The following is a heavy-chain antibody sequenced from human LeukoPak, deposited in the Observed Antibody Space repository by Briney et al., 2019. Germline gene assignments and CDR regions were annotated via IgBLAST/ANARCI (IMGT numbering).Heavy chain of an antibody. Sequence: GSLRLSCAASGFTFGSYAMRWVRQAPGKGLEWVSVISGSGTSTYYADSVKGRFTISRDNSKNTLYLQMNSLRAEDTAVYYCAKHGEAYGDSKTDYWGQGTLVTVSS. CDR3: AKHGEAYGDSKTDY. D-gene: IGHD4-17*01. CDR1: GFTFGSYA. CDR2: ISGSGTST. J-gene: IGHJ4*02. V-gene: IGHV3-23*01.